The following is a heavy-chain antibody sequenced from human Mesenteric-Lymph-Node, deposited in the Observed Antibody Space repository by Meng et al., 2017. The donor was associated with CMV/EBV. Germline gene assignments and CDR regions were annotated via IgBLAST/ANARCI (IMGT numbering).Heavy chain of an antibody. D-gene: IGHD3-10*01. CDR2: ISSSGSTK. V-gene: IGHV3-11*01. CDR3: AREGRDYYYGMDV. Sequence: GESLKISCAASGFTFSDYYMSWIRQAPGKGLEWVLYISSSGSTKYYADSVKGRFTISRDNAKNSLYLQMNSLRAEDTAVYYCAREGRDYYYGMDVWGQGTTVTVSS. J-gene: IGHJ6*02. CDR1: GFTFSDYY.